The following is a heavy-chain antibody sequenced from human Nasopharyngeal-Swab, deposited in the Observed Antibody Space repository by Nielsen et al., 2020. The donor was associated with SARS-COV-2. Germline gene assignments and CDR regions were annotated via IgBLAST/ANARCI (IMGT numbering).Heavy chain of an antibody. Sequence: PGKALEWLALIYWNDDKRYSPSLKSRLTITRDTSKNQVVLTMTNMDPGDTATYYCAHRGGYCSSTSCYTAFEFVVEYYFDYWGQGTLVTVSS. J-gene: IGHJ4*02. D-gene: IGHD2-2*02. CDR3: AHRGGYCSSTSCYTAFEFVVEYYFDY. CDR2: IYWNDDK. V-gene: IGHV2-5*01.